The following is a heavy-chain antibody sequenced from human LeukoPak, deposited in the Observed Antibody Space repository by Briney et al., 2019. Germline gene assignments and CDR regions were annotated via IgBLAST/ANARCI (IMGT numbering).Heavy chain of an antibody. J-gene: IGHJ3*02. CDR3: ATAIPSIFGVVPYWGAFDI. CDR2: FDPEDGET. CDR1: GYTLTELS. Sequence: GASVKVSCKVSGYTLTELSMHWVRQAPGKGLEWMGGFDPEDGETIYAQKFQGRDTMTEDTSTDTAYMELSSLRSEDTAVYYCATAIPSIFGVVPYWGAFDIWGQGTMVTVSS. V-gene: IGHV1-24*01. D-gene: IGHD3-3*01.